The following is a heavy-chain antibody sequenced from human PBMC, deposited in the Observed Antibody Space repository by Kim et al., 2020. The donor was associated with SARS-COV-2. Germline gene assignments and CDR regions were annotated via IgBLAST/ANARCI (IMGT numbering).Heavy chain of an antibody. CDR2: IIPVFGTV. CDR3: AREWQLVLDN. CDR1: GDNFNAYV. Sequence: SVKVSCKASGDNFNAYVLTWVRQAPGQGLEWMGDIIPVFGTVNYAPKFQGRITITADESTNTAFMELSSLKSDDTAFYYCAREWQLVLDNWGQGSLVTV. J-gene: IGHJ4*02. V-gene: IGHV1-69*13. D-gene: IGHD6-6*01.